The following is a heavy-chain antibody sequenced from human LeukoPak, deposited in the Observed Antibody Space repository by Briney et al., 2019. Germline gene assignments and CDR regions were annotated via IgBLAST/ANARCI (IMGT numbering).Heavy chain of an antibody. J-gene: IGHJ4*02. V-gene: IGHV4-59*01. Sequence: SETLSLTCTVSGGSISSNHWSWIRQPPGKGLEWIGNIYYSGSANHNPSLKSRVTISRDTSKNQFSLKLTSVTTADTAVYYCARAGGVKTAALDLDYWGQGTLVTVSS. CDR3: ARAGGVKTAALDLDY. CDR2: IYYSGSA. CDR1: GGSISSNH. D-gene: IGHD6-25*01.